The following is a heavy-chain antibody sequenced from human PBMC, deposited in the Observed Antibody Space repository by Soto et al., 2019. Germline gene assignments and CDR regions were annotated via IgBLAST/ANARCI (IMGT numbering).Heavy chain of an antibody. Sequence: GGSLRLSCAASGFTSSSYAMSWVRQAPGKGLEWVSAISGSGGSTYYADSVKGRFTISRDNSKNTLYLQMNSLRAEDTAVYYCAAGTDTAMSGFDYWGQGTLVTVSS. V-gene: IGHV3-23*01. CDR2: ISGSGGST. J-gene: IGHJ4*02. CDR3: AAGTDTAMSGFDY. D-gene: IGHD5-18*01. CDR1: GFTSSSYA.